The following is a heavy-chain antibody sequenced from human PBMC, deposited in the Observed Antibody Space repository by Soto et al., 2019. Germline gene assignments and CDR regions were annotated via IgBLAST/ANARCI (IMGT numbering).Heavy chain of an antibody. Sequence: QVHLVRSGADVKKPGASVKVACKCAGYTFTSYGITWVRQAPGQGLEWMGWISAHNGNTDYAQKPQGRVTVTRDTSTSTAYMELRSLRSDDTAVYYCARGSYVDYWGQGAMVTVSS. CDR3: ARGSYVDY. J-gene: IGHJ4*02. V-gene: IGHV1-18*01. CDR1: GYTFTSYG. CDR2: ISAHNGNT.